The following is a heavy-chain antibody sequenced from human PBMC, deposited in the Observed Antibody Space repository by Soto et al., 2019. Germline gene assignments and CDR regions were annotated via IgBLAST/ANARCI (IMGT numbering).Heavy chain of an antibody. J-gene: IGHJ5*02. CDR2: INHTGGT. CDR1: SGSVNGYY. V-gene: IGHV4-34*01. Sequence: SETLSLTCAVYSGSVNGYYWNWTRQPPGKGLEWIGEINHTGGTHYNPSLKSRVTMSVDTSKNQFSLRLSSVTAADTAIYYCATRITVFGLLIPPFDPWGQGTQVTVSS. CDR3: ATRITVFGLLIPPFDP. D-gene: IGHD3-3*01.